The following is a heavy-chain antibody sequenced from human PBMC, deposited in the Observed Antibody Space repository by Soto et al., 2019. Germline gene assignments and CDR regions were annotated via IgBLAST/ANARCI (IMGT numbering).Heavy chain of an antibody. J-gene: IGHJ2*01. D-gene: IGHD4-17*01. CDR2: FFHTGTA. CDR1: GDAISRHY. Sequence: QVQLQESGPGLVKPSETLSLTCSVSGDAISRHYWSGIRQSPGKGLEWLGYFFHTGTALYNPSLKSRVSMSVDTSKNQFSLRLTSVIPADTAVYFCARNYGGNSQFFDLWGRGTLVTVSS. CDR3: ARNYGGNSQFFDL. V-gene: IGHV4-59*11.